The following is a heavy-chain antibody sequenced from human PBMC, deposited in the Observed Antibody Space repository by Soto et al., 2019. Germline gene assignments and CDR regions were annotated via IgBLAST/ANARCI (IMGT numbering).Heavy chain of an antibody. CDR3: ARGQYYDFWSGYLNQCSGYMDV. CDR2: IIPILGIA. J-gene: IGHJ6*03. D-gene: IGHD3-3*01. CDR1: GGTFSSYT. Sequence: QVQLVQSGAEVKKPGSSVKVSCKASGGTFSSYTISWVRQAPGQGLEWMGRIIPILGIANYAPKFQGRVTITGGKSKGQSHMEVRMLRFEDQGVYYCARGQYYDFWSGYLNQCSGYMDVWGNGTTVTVSS. V-gene: IGHV1-69*02.